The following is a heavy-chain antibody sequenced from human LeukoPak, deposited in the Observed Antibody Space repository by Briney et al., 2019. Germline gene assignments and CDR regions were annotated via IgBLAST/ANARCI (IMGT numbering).Heavy chain of an antibody. CDR1: GGSISSYY. CDR2: IYYSGST. V-gene: IGHV4-59*08. J-gene: IGHJ4*02. Sequence: PETLSLTCTVSGGSISSYYWSWIRQPPGKGLEWIGYIYYSGSTNYNPSLKSRVTISVDTSKNQFSLKLSSVTAADTAVYYCARSYYYDSSGYPGALGYWGQGTLVTVSS. CDR3: ARSYYYDSSGYPGALGY. D-gene: IGHD3-22*01.